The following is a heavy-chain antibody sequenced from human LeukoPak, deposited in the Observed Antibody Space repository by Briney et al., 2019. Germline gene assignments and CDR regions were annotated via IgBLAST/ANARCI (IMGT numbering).Heavy chain of an antibody. Sequence: SETLSLTCTVSGGSISSYYWSWIRQPAGKGLEWIGRIYTSGSTNYNPSLKSRVTISVDTSKNQCSLKLSSLTAADTAVYFCARLDQYSSHEYYHGMDVWGQGTTVTVSS. CDR1: GGSISSYY. D-gene: IGHD6-19*01. CDR3: ARLDQYSSHEYYHGMDV. CDR2: IYTSGST. J-gene: IGHJ6*02. V-gene: IGHV4-4*07.